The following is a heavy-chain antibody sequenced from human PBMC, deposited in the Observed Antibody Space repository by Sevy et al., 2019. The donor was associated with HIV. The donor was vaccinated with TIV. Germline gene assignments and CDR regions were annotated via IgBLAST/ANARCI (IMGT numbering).Heavy chain of an antibody. CDR2: MYYSGST. D-gene: IGHD3-10*01. V-gene: IGHV4-39*01. J-gene: IGHJ4*02. CDR1: GGSISSSGSY. Sequence: SETLSLTCTVSGGSISSSGSYWGWIRQPPGKGLEWIGSMYYSGSTYHSPSLKTRITISVDTSKNQFSLRLSSVIAAETAVYYCARHRDYVTMVRGIDQWGQGTLVTVSS. CDR3: ARHRDYVTMVRGIDQ.